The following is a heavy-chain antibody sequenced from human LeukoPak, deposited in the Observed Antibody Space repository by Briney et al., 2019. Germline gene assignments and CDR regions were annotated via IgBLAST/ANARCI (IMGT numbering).Heavy chain of an antibody. V-gene: IGHV4-39*01. D-gene: IGHD5-18*01. CDR1: GGSISSSSYY. J-gene: IGHJ4*02. CDR2: IYYSGST. CDR3: AARGYSYGTLFDY. Sequence: PSETLSLTCTVSGGSISSSSYYWGWIRQPPGKGLEWIGSIYYSGSTYYNPSLKSRVTISVDTSKNQFSLKLSSVTAADTAVYYCAARGYSYGTLFDYWGQGTLVTVSS.